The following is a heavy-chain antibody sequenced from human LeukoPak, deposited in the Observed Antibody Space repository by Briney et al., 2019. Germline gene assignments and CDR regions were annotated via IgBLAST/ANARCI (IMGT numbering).Heavy chain of an antibody. CDR3: VADLGDYADF. J-gene: IGHJ4*02. CDR2: IKTDGTYT. CDR1: GFTFSRYW. Sequence: GGSLRLSCAASGFTFSRYWMHWVRQAPGEGLVRVARIKTDGTYTSNADSVKGRFTISRDNAKNTLYLQMNSLRVEDTAIYYCVADLGDYADFWGQGTLVTVSS. V-gene: IGHV3-74*01.